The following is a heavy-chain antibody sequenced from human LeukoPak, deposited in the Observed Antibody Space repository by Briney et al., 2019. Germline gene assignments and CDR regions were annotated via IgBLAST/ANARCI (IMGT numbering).Heavy chain of an antibody. CDR1: GFTFSNYG. V-gene: IGHV3-30*02. CDR3: AKDSRSIAARPVDY. Sequence: GGSLRLSCAASGFTFSNYGMHWVRQAPGKGLEWVAFIRYDGSNKYYADSVKGRFTISRDNSKNTLYLQMNSLRAEDTAVYYCAKDSRSIAARPVDYWGQGTLVTVSS. D-gene: IGHD6-6*01. J-gene: IGHJ4*02. CDR2: IRYDGSNK.